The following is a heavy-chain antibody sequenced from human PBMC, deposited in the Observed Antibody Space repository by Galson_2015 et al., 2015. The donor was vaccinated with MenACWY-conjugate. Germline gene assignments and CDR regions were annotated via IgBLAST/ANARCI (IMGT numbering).Heavy chain of an antibody. CDR3: VRARGFDS. V-gene: IGHV3-7*03. CDR2: IEPDGSEK. Sequence: SLRLSCEASGFSFNIYWMTWVRQAPGKGLEWVANIEPDGSEKYYVDSVKGRFTISRDNTKNSLYMQMNSLRAEDTAVYHCVRARGFDSWGQGPLVPVSS. J-gene: IGHJ4*02. CDR1: GFSFNIYW.